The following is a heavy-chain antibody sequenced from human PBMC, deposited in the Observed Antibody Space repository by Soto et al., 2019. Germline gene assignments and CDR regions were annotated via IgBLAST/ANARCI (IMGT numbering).Heavy chain of an antibody. CDR2: IYPGDSDT. D-gene: IGHD6-13*01. CDR1: GYSFISSW. V-gene: IGHV5-51*01. CDR3: ARMMAASGTALDY. J-gene: IGHJ4*02. Sequence: EVQLVQSGAEVKKPGESLKISCQASGYSFISSWIGWVRQMPGKGLEWMGIIYPGDSDTRYSPPFQDQVTISADKSTSTAYVQWSSQKSSDTATYYCARMMAASGTALDYWGQGALDTVSS.